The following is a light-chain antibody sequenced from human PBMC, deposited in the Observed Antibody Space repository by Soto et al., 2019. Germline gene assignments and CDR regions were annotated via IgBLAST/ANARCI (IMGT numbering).Light chain of an antibody. Sequence: EMWMTQSPATLSVSPGERATLSCRASQSVSSNLAWYQQKPGQAPTLLIYGASARATGIPARFSGSGSGTEFTLTISSLQSEDFAVYYCQHYNNWPFTFGQGTKVDIK. J-gene: IGKJ2*01. V-gene: IGKV3-15*01. CDR3: QHYNNWPFT. CDR2: GAS. CDR1: QSVSSN.